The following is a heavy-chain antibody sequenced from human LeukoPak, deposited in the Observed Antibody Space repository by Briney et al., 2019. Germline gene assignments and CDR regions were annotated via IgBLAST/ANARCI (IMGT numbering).Heavy chain of an antibody. D-gene: IGHD4-23*01. V-gene: IGHV4-4*07. CDR3: ARDYGGNPNYWYFDL. CDR2: IYTSGST. J-gene: IGHJ2*01. Sequence: PSETLSLTCTVSGGSISSYYWSWIRQSAGKGQEWIGRIYTSGSTNYSPSLKSRVTLSVDTSKNHFSLKLSSVTAADTALYYCARDYGGNPNYWYFDLWGRGTLVTVSS. CDR1: GGSISSYY.